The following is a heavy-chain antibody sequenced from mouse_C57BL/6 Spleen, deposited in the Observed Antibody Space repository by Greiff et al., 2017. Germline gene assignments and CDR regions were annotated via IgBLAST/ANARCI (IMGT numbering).Heavy chain of an antibody. CDR3: ARRSCNSPMDY. CDR1: GFTFSSYG. CDR2: ISSGGSYT. Sequence: EVQVVESGGDLVKPGGSLKLSCAASGFTFSSYGMSWVRQTPDKRLEWVATISSGGSYTYYPDSVKGRFTIARDNAKNTLYRQMSSLKSEDTAMYYCARRSCNSPMDYWGQGTSVTVSS. D-gene: IGHD2-1*01. V-gene: IGHV5-6*01. J-gene: IGHJ4*01.